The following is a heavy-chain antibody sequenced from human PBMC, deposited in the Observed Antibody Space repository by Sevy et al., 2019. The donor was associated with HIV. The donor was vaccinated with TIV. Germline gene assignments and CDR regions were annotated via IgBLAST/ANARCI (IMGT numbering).Heavy chain of an antibody. V-gene: IGHV1-2*02. J-gene: IGHJ4*02. CDR2: INPNSGGK. CDR3: ARDLRLRGYSYGSLDY. CDR1: GYTFTGQY. Sequence: ASVKVSCKASGYTFTGQYIHWVRQAPGQGLEWMGWINPNSGGKNYRQDFQGRVTQTRDTSITTAYMELSGLKSDDTAIYYCARDLRLRGYSYGSLDYWGQGTLVTVSS. D-gene: IGHD5-18*01.